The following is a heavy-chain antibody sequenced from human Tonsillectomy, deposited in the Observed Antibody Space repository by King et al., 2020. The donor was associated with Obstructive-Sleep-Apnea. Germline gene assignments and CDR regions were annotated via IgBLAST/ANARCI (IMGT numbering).Heavy chain of an antibody. D-gene: IGHD5-12*01. CDR2: IYYGGST. Sequence: QVQLQESGPGLVKPSVTLSLTCTVSGGSISSYYWSWIRQPPGKGLEWIGFIYYGGSTNYNPSLKSRVTISVDTSKNQFSLKLSSVTAADSAVYYCARRTWATIFDYWGQGTLVTVSS. CDR1: GGSISSYY. V-gene: IGHV4-59*08. CDR3: ARRTWATIFDY. J-gene: IGHJ4*02.